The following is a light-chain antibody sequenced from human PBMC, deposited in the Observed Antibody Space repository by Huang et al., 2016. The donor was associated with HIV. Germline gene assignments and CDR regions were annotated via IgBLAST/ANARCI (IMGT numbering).Light chain of an antibody. V-gene: IGKV3-15*01. CDR2: GSS. J-gene: IGKJ4*01. CDR1: RSVITN. CDR3: HQYNNWLLS. Sequence: EIVMTQSPATLSVSPGQRVTRSCRANRSVITNLAWYQQRHGQAPRLLIYGSSTRAPGIPARFSGSGSGTDLSLTISSLQSEDFALYYCHQYNNWLLSFGGGTRV.